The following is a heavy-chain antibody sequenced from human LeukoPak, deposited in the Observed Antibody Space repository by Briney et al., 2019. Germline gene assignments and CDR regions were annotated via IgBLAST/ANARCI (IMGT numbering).Heavy chain of an antibody. CDR2: INSDGSTT. CDR3: IYYGSGSYYKYYFDH. D-gene: IGHD3-10*01. CDR1: GFTLSSYW. J-gene: IGHJ4*02. Sequence: GGSLRLSCAASGFTLSSYWMHWVRQAPGKGLVWVSRINSDGSTTSYADSVKGRFTISRDNAKNMLYLQMNSLRAEDTAVYYCIYYGSGSYYKYYFDHWGQGTLVTVSS. V-gene: IGHV3-74*01.